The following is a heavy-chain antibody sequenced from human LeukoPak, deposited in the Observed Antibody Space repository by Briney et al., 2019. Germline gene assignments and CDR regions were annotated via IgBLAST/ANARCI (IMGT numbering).Heavy chain of an antibody. D-gene: IGHD2-21*02. Sequence: SGPTLVNPTQTLTLTCTFSGFSLSTGGMGVGWIRQPPGKALEWLAFIFWDDNEHYSPSLKHRLTITKDTSKNQVILTMTNMDPVDTATYYCSHRHNLGVTGPVVTFDSWGQGTLVTVSS. V-gene: IGHV2-5*02. CDR1: GFSLSTGGMG. J-gene: IGHJ5*01. CDR3: SHRHNLGVTGPVVTFDS. CDR2: IFWDDNE.